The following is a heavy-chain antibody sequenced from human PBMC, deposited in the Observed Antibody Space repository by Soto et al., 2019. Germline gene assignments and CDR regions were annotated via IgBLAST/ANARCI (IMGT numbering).Heavy chain of an antibody. CDR2: IYYSGST. CDR3: ARRGRRITMVRGVINDAFDI. CDR1: GGSISSGGYY. V-gene: IGHV4-31*03. D-gene: IGHD3-10*01. J-gene: IGHJ3*02. Sequence: PSETLSLTCTVSGGSISSGGYYWSWIRQHPGKGLEWIGYIYYSGSTYYNPSLKSRLTISVDTSKNQFALKLSSVTAADTAVYYCARRGRRITMVRGVINDAFDIWGQGTMVTVSS.